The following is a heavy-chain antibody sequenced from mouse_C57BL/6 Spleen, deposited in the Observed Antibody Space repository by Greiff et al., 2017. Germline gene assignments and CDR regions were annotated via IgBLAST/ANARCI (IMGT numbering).Heavy chain of an antibody. Sequence: VKLQESGPGLVQPSQSLSITCTVSGFSFTSYGVHWVRQSPGKGLEWLGVIWSGGSTDYNAAFISRLSISKDNSKSQVFFKMNSLQADDTAIYYCARSRTIVTTWYFDVWGTGTTVTVSS. J-gene: IGHJ1*03. CDR2: IWSGGST. CDR1: GFSFTSYG. V-gene: IGHV2-2*01. D-gene: IGHD2-5*01. CDR3: ARSRTIVTTWYFDV.